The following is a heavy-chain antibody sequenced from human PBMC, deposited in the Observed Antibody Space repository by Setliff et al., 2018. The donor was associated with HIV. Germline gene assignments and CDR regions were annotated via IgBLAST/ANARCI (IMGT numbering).Heavy chain of an antibody. V-gene: IGHV1-46*01. D-gene: IGHD3-22*01. Sequence: ASVKVSCKASGYTFTGYYMHWVRQAPGQGLEWMGLINPSGGRTSYAQKFQGRLTMTRDTPRSTVYMELSSLRSEDTAVYYCARCYYDSSGPTDAFDIWGQGTMVTVSS. J-gene: IGHJ3*02. CDR1: GYTFTGYY. CDR2: INPSGGRT. CDR3: ARCYYDSSGPTDAFDI.